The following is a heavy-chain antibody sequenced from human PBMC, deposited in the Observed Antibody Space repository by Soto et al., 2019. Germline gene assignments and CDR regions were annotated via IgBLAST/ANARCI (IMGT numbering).Heavy chain of an antibody. CDR2: TYYRSKWNN. V-gene: IGHV6-1*01. D-gene: IGHD2-21*01. J-gene: IGHJ4*02. CDR3: ATAVGPAYGRLDY. Sequence: KQSQTLSLTCAISGDSVSRNTVSWNWIRQSPSRGLEWLGRTYYRSKWNNEYAVSVRSRMTINADTSKNQFSLQLNSVTPEDTAVYYCATAVGPAYGRLDYWGQGTLVTVSS. CDR1: GDSVSRNTVS.